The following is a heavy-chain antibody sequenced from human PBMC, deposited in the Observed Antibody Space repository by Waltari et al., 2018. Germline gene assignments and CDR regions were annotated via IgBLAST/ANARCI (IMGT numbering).Heavy chain of an antibody. Sequence: QVQLVESGGGVVQPGRSLRLSCAASGFTFSSYGMHWVRQAPGKGLEWVAVISYDGSNKYYAYSVKGRFTISRDNSKNTLYLQMNSLRAEDTAVYYCAKGGQQQLVQDYWGQGTLVTVSS. J-gene: IGHJ4*02. CDR2: ISYDGSNK. CDR3: AKGGQQQLVQDY. V-gene: IGHV3-30*18. CDR1: GFTFSSYG. D-gene: IGHD6-6*01.